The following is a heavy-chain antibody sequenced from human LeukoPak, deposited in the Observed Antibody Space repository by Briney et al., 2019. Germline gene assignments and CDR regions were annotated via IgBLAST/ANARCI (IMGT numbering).Heavy chain of an antibody. V-gene: IGHV4-61*02. J-gene: IGHJ5*02. CDR2: IYTSGSI. CDR1: GGSISSGVYS. D-gene: IGHD2/OR15-2a*01. Sequence: SETLSLTCAVSGGSISSGVYSWSWIRQPAGKGLEWIGRIYTSGSINYNPSLESRVTILVDKSKNQFSPKLSSVTAADTAVYYCAREVLESLDSWGQGTLVTVSS. CDR3: AREVLESLDS.